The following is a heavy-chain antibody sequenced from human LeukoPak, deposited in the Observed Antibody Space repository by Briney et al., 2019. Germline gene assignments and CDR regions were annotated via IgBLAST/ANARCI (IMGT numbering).Heavy chain of an antibody. D-gene: IGHD6-13*01. CDR2: IHRDGNNI. J-gene: IGHJ4*02. CDR3: ARVVGAAEEY. Sequence: GGSLRLSCVASGFTFDTYWMHWVRQAPGKGLVWVSRIHRDGNNINYADFVQGRFTVSRDNAKNTLYLQMHSLRVEDTAMYYCARVVGAAEEYWGQGTLVTVSS. V-gene: IGHV3-74*01. CDR1: GFTFDTYW.